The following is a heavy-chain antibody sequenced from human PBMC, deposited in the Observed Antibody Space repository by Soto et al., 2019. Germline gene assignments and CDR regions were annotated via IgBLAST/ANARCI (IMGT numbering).Heavy chain of an antibody. V-gene: IGHV3-66*01. J-gene: IGHJ6*03. Sequence: EVQLVESGGGLVQSGGSLRLSCAASGFTVRSYYMSWVRQAPGKGLELVSVIYSGGTTDYADYVKGRFTISRDQPTITLHLQMNMLRVDHTAVYDCARERGVTGYMDDWGKGTTVTV. CDR2: IYSGGTT. D-gene: IGHD2-21*02. CDR3: ARERGVTGYMDD. CDR1: GFTVRSYY.